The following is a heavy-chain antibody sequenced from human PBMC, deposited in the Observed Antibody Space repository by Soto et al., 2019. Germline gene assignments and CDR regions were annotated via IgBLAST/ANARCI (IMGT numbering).Heavy chain of an antibody. Sequence: ASVKVSCKASGYTFTGYYMHWVRQAPGQGLEWMGWINPNSGGTNYAQKFQGWVTMTRDTSISTAYMELSRLRSDDTAVYYCARYIVATNDAAFDIWGQGTMVTVSS. V-gene: IGHV1-2*04. CDR1: GYTFTGYY. D-gene: IGHD5-12*01. J-gene: IGHJ3*02. CDR3: ARYIVATNDAAFDI. CDR2: INPNSGGT.